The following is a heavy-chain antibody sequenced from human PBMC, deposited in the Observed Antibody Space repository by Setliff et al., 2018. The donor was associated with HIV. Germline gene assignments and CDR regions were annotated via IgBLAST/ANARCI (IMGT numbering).Heavy chain of an antibody. J-gene: IGHJ5*02. D-gene: IGHD2-15*01. CDR1: GTSINSHY. CDR3: ARVSRLHPFDP. Sequence: NPSETLSLTCTVSGTSINSHYWSWIRQTPGKGLQWIGLIYYTGIPTYNPSLEGRITMSVDRSKNQFSLRLTSVTAAGTAMYYCARVSRLHPFDPWGQGTLVTVSS. V-gene: IGHV4-59*11. CDR2: IYYTGIP.